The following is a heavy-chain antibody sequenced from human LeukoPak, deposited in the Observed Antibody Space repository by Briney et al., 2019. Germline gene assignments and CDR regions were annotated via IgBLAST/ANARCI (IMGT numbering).Heavy chain of an antibody. CDR2: IYHSGST. CDR3: AREDYYNSGGYYLDY. CDR1: GYSISRGYS. Sequence: PSETLSLTCTVSGYSISRGYSWGWIRQPPGKGLEWIGNIYHSGSTNYRPSLKSRVTISVDTSKNQFSLKLSSVTAADTAVYFCAREDYYNSGGYYLDYWGQGTLVTVSS. V-gene: IGHV4-38-2*02. D-gene: IGHD3-22*01. J-gene: IGHJ4*02.